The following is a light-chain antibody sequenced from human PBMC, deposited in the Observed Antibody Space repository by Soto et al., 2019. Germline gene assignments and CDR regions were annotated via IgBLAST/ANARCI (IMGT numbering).Light chain of an antibody. CDR1: SSDVGTYNL. CDR3: CSYAGSSALPYV. V-gene: IGLV2-23*02. J-gene: IGLJ1*01. CDR2: EVT. Sequence: QSALAQPASVSGSPEQSVTISCTGTSSDVGTYNLVSWYQQHPGKAPKLIIYEVTERPSGVSNRFSGSKFGNTASLTISGLLPEDEADYYCCSYAGSSALPYVFGTGTKVTVL.